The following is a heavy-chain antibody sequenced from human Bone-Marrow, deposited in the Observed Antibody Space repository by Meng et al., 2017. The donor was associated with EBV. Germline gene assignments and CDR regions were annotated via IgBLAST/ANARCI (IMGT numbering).Heavy chain of an antibody. CDR3: VKESMTTVSQFEY. CDR1: GSSVTTNGVG. CDR2: IYWDDDE. D-gene: IGHD4-17*01. Sequence: QLTLQEYGPTLVKPTEPPTLTCTLSGSSVTTNGVGVGWIRQPPGQALEWIATIYWDDDERYSPSLRSRISISKDTSKNHVVLTMANVDPVDTGTYFCVKESMTTVSQFEYWGQGIRVTVSS. J-gene: IGHJ4*02. V-gene: IGHV2-5*04.